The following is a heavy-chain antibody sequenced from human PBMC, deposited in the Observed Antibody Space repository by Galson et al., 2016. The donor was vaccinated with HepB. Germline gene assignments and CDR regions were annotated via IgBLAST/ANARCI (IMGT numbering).Heavy chain of an antibody. D-gene: IGHD5-24*01. Sequence: SLRLSCAVSGFAVGSNFMAWVRQAPGKGLEWVSLIYSGGSTYYADSVRGRFTISRDNAKNSLFLQMNSLRDDDTAVYYCARDPGGKFSDGSIDYWGQGTLVTVSS. CDR3: ARDPGGKFSDGSIDY. V-gene: IGHV3-53*01. J-gene: IGHJ4*02. CDR1: GFAVGSNF. CDR2: IYSGGST.